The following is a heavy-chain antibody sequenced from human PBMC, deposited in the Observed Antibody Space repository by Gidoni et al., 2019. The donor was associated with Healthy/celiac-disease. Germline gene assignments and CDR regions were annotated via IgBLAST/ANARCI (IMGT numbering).Heavy chain of an antibody. V-gene: IGHV1-3*01. CDR1: GYNFTSYP. CDR3: ATPLFETDVDTRDY. CDR2: INAGNGNT. J-gene: IGHJ4*02. Sequence: QVQLVQSGAEVKKPGASVKVSCKASGYNFTSYPMHWVRQAPGQRLEWMGWINAGNGNTKYAQKFQGRVSITRDTSASTVYMELSSLRSEDTAVYYCATPLFETDVDTRDYWGQGTLVTVSS. D-gene: IGHD5-18*01.